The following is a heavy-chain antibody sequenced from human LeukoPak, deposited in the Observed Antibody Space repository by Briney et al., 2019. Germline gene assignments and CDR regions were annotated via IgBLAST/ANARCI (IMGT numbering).Heavy chain of an antibody. Sequence: GGSQRLSCAASGFTFSDYYMSWIRQAPGKGLEWVSYISSSSGYTNYADSVKGRFTISRDNAKRSLYLQMNSLRAEDTAVYYCASPAAGTNSDFWGQGTLVTVSS. CDR3: ASPAAGTNSDF. CDR2: ISSSSGYT. CDR1: GFTFSDYY. D-gene: IGHD6-13*01. J-gene: IGHJ4*02. V-gene: IGHV3-11*03.